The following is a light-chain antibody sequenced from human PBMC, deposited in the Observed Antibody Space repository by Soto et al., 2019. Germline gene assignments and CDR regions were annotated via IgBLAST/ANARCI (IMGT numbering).Light chain of an antibody. Sequence: DIVMTQSPDSLAVSLGERATINCKSSQSVLYSSNNKNYLAWYQQKPGQPPNLLINWASTRESGVPDRFSGSGSETNFTLTISSLQAEDVAVYYCQQYYNTPWTFGQGTKVEIK. CDR1: QSVLYSSNNKNY. CDR3: QQYYNTPWT. CDR2: WAS. V-gene: IGKV4-1*01. J-gene: IGKJ1*01.